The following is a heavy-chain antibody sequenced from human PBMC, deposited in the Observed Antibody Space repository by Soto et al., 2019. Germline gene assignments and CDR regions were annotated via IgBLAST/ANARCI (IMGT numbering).Heavy chain of an antibody. CDR2: MNPNSGNT. CDR1: GYTFTSYD. Sequence: ASVKVSCKASGYTFTSYDINWVRQATGQGLEWMGWMNPNSGNTGYAQKFQGRVTMTRNTSISTAYMELSSLRSEDTAVYYCARGRIVVVTADGVDVWGQGTTVTVSS. V-gene: IGHV1-8*01. J-gene: IGHJ6*02. CDR3: ARGRIVVVTADGVDV. D-gene: IGHD2-21*02.